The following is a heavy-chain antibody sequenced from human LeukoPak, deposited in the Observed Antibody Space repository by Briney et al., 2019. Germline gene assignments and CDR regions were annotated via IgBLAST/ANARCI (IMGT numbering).Heavy chain of an antibody. Sequence: SETLSLTCTVSGGSISSSSYYWGWIRQPPGKGLEWIGSICYSGSIYYNPSLKSRVTISVDTSKNQCSLKLSSVTAADTAVYFCARHRSGSYYKALDYWGQGTLVTVSS. CDR1: GGSISSSSYY. D-gene: IGHD3-10*01. J-gene: IGHJ4*02. CDR3: ARHRSGSYYKALDY. V-gene: IGHV4-39*01. CDR2: ICYSGSI.